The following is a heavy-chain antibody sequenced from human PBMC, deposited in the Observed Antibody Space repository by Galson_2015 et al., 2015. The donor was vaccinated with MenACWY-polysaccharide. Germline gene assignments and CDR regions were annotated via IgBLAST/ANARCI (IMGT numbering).Heavy chain of an antibody. CDR3: ARYNIAARDFDY. V-gene: IGHV4-31*03. Sequence: TLSLTCNVSGDSTRSGGYYWSWIRQHPGKGLEWMGYIHYRGSTSYNPSLKSRLLISGDASNGQFSLKLSSVTAADTAVYYCARYNIAARDFDYWGQGALVTVSS. CDR1: GDSTRSGGYY. J-gene: IGHJ4*02. CDR2: IHYRGST. D-gene: IGHD1-1*01.